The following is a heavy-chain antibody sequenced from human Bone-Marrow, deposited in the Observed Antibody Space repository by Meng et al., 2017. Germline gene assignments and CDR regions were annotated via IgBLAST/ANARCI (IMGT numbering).Heavy chain of an antibody. CDR1: GGSISSRFFY. Sequence: QLQLQESGPGRVKPSETRSRTCTVSGGSISSRFFYWGWVRQPPGKGLEWIGSIYYTGSTYYNPSLKSRVTISIDTSKNQFSLKLSYVTAADTAVYYCARLDDTGIDYWGQGILVTVSS. CDR2: IYYTGST. V-gene: IGHV4-39*01. J-gene: IGHJ4*02. CDR3: ARLDDTGIDY. D-gene: IGHD5-18*01.